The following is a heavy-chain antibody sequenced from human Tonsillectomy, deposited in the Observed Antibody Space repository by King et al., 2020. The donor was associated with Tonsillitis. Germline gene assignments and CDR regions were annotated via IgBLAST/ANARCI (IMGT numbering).Heavy chain of an antibody. CDR3: ARSVSGSFDY. Sequence: QLQESGPGLVKPSETLSLTCTVSGGSISSSDHYWAWIRQPPGKGLEWSGYMYYSGTIFYNPSLKSRITISGDTSENRFSLKLTSVTAADTAIYFCARSVSGSFDYWGQGALVTVSS. CDR1: GGSISSSDHY. V-gene: IGHV4-39*01. CDR2: MYYSGTI. J-gene: IGHJ4*02. D-gene: IGHD1-26*01.